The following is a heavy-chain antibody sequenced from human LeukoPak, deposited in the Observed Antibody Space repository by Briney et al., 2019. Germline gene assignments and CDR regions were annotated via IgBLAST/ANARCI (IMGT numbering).Heavy chain of an antibody. D-gene: IGHD4-17*01. CDR2: IYYSGST. CDR1: GVTISSYY. Sequence: TSETLSLTCTASGVTISSYYWSWIRQPPGKGLEWVGYIYYSGSTNYNPSLKSRVTISVEKSKNQFSLQLSSVTAADTAVYYCARASMEWDGDYAQSLYWYFDLWGRGSLVTVSS. CDR3: ARASMEWDGDYAQSLYWYFDL. J-gene: IGHJ2*01. V-gene: IGHV4-59*01.